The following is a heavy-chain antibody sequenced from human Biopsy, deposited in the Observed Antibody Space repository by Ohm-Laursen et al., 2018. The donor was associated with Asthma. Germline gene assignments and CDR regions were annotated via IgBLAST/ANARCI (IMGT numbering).Heavy chain of an antibody. D-gene: IGHD2-21*02. J-gene: IGHJ6*02. CDR1: GFTFRSYG. CDR3: ASYEVVTAILPMDV. CDR2: LSYDGSNK. V-gene: IGHV3-30*03. Sequence: LSLTCAVSGFTFRSYGMHWVRQAPGKGLEWVAFLSYDGSNKYYGDSVKGRFTISRDNSKNTLYLQMDSLRAEDTAVYYCASYEVVTAILPMDVWGQGTTVTVSS.